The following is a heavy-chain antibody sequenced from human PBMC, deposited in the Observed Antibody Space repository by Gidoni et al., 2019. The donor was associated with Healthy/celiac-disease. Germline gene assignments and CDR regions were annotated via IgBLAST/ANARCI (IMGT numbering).Heavy chain of an antibody. Sequence: EVQLLESGGGLVQLGGSLRLACAASGFTFSSYAMSWVRQAPGKGLEWVSAISGSGGSTYYADSVKGRFTISRDNSKNTLYLQMNSLRAEDTAVYYCAIHERYNWFDPWGQGTLVTVSS. J-gene: IGHJ5*02. D-gene: IGHD6-25*01. CDR3: AIHERYNWFDP. CDR2: ISGSGGST. V-gene: IGHV3-23*01. CDR1: GFTFSSYA.